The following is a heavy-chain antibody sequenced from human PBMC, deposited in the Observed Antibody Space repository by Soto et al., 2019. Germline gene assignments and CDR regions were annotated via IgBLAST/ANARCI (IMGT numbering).Heavy chain of an antibody. J-gene: IGHJ6*02. CDR1: GDSISRGAYS. V-gene: IGHV4-30-2*01. Sequence: SETLSLTCTVPGDSISRGAYSWSWIRQPPGKGLEWIGYVYHSGRTYYNPSLKSRVTISIDRSKNQFSLKLSSVTAADMAVYYCARDRSGYSYYYGLDVWGQGTTVTVSS. CDR2: VYHSGRT. D-gene: IGHD1-26*01. CDR3: ARDRSGYSYYYGLDV.